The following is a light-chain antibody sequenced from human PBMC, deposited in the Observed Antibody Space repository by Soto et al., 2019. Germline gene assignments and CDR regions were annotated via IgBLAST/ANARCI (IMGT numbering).Light chain of an antibody. Sequence: EIVLTQSPVTLSLSPGERATLSCRASQSVTTFLAWYQQKPGQAPRLLIYDASKRSTGIPARFSGSGSAAPCTRTISSLEPEDFAVYYCQQRTNWPLTFGGGTTVEIK. CDR2: DAS. V-gene: IGKV3-11*01. J-gene: IGKJ4*01. CDR3: QQRTNWPLT. CDR1: QSVTTF.